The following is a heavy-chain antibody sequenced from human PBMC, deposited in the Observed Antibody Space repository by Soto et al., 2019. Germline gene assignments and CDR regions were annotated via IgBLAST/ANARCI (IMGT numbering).Heavy chain of an antibody. J-gene: IGHJ4*02. CDR2: IIPIFGTA. D-gene: IGHD4-17*01. CDR1: GGTFSSYA. CDR3: ATAIYGDFQSYFDY. V-gene: IGHV1-69*13. Sequence: SVKVSCKASGGTFSSYAISWVRQAPGQGLEWMGGIIPIFGTANYAQKFQGRVTITADESTSTAYMELSSLRSEDTAVYYCATAIYGDFQSYFDYWGQGTLVTVSS.